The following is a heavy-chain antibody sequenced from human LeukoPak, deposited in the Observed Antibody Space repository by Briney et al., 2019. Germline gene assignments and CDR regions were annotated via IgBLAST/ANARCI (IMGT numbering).Heavy chain of an antibody. Sequence: ASVKVSCKASGGTFISYAISWMRQAPGQGLEWMGGIIPIFGTANYAQKFQGRVTITADESTSTAYMELSSLRSEDTAVYYCARTSSPVDYYYYGMDVWGQGTTVTVSS. J-gene: IGHJ6*02. V-gene: IGHV1-69*13. CDR3: ARTSSPVDYYYYGMDV. CDR2: IIPIFGTA. CDR1: GGTFISYA. D-gene: IGHD6-13*01.